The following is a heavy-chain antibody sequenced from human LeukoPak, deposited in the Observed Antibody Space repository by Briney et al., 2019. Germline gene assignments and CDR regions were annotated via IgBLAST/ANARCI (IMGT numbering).Heavy chain of an antibody. V-gene: IGHV4-34*01. Sequence: SETLSLTCAVYGGSFSGYYWSWIRQPPGKGLEWIGEINHSGSTNYNPSLKSRVTISVDTSKNQFSLKLSSVTAADTAVYYCARPHLEWFLDHAFDIWGQGTMVTVSS. CDR3: ARPHLEWFLDHAFDI. CDR1: GGSFSGYY. D-gene: IGHD3-3*01. CDR2: INHSGST. J-gene: IGHJ3*02.